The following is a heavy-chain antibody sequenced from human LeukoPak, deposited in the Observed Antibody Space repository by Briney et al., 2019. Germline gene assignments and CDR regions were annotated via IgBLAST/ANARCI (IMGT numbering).Heavy chain of an antibody. CDR2: ISAYNGNT. CDR1: GYTFTSYG. V-gene: IGHV1-18*01. CDR3: ARVNGYYDSSGYLDY. Sequence: GASVKVSCKASGYTFTSYGISWVRQAPGQGLEWMGWISAYNGNTNYAQKLQGRVTMTTDTSTSTAYMELRSLRSDDTAVYYCARVNGYYDSSGYLDYWGQGTLVTVYS. D-gene: IGHD3-22*01. J-gene: IGHJ4*02.